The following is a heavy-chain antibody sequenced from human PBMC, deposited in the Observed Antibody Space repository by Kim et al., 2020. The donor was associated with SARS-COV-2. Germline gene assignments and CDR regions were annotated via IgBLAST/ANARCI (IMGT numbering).Heavy chain of an antibody. CDR3: AGGFRSGTVFGVVIMFDP. CDR2: VYYSGTT. D-gene: IGHD3-3*01. Sequence: SETLSLTCTVSCGSISTYYWSWIRQPPGKELEYIGYVYYSGTTNYNPSLKSRVSISVDTSKNQFSLKLSSVTAADTAVYYCAGGFRSGTVFGVVIMFDPWCPGTLVTVTS. CDR1: CGSISTYY. J-gene: IGHJ5*02. V-gene: IGHV4-59*01.